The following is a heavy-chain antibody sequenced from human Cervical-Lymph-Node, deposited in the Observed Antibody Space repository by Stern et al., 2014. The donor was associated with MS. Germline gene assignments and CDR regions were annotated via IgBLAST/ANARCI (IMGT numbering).Heavy chain of an antibody. D-gene: IGHD1-14*01. CDR2: IYYSGRN. CDR3: ARMKTGLRESRGFDY. CDR1: GDSINSGDYY. V-gene: IGHV4-30-4*01. Sequence: QVQLQESGPGLVKPSETLSLTCTVSGDSINSGDYYWSWVRQPPGKGLEWIGYIYYSGRNYNNQSLKSRVTMSVDTSKNQFYLKLTSVTAADTAVYYCARMKTGLRESRGFDYWGQGTQVPVSS. J-gene: IGHJ4*02.